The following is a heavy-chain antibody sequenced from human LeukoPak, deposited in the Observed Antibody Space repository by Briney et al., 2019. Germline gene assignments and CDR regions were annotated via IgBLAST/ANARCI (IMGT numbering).Heavy chain of an antibody. D-gene: IGHD6-13*01. J-gene: IGHJ4*02. CDR2: IKQDGSEK. Sequence: GGSLRLSCGASGFTFSTYWMSWVRQAPGKGLEWVANIKQDGSEKYYVDSVKGRFTISRDNAKNSLYLQMNSLRAEDTAMYYCARDSAGNDYWGQGTLVTVSS. V-gene: IGHV3-7*01. CDR1: GFTFSTYW. CDR3: ARDSAGNDY.